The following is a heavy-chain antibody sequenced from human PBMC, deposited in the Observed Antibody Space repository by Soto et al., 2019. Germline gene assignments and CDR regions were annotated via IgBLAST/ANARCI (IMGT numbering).Heavy chain of an antibody. Sequence: VQLVQSGAEVKKPGASVKVSCKASGYTFTSYDINWVRQATGQGLEWMGWMNPNSGNTGYAQKFQGRVTMTMRTSISTAYMELSSLRSEDTAVYYCARGRPLLSRTDWYFDLWGRITLVTLST. J-gene: IGHJ2*01. D-gene: IGHD2-15*01. CDR3: ARGRPLLSRTDWYFDL. V-gene: IGHV1-8*01. CDR2: MNPNSGNT. CDR1: GYTFTSYD.